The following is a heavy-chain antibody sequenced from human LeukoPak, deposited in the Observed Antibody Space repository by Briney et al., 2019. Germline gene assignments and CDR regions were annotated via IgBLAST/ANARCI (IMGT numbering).Heavy chain of an antibody. D-gene: IGHD2-2*01. CDR1: GYSISSGYY. Sequence: SETLSLTCTVSGYSISSGYYWGWIRQPPGKGLEWIGSIYHSGSTYYNPSLKSRVTISVDTSKNQFSLKLSSVTAADTAVYYCARGGRPITRYCSSTSCYSIPGSYYFDYWGQGTLVTVSS. CDR2: IYHSGST. J-gene: IGHJ4*02. CDR3: ARGGRPITRYCSSTSCYSIPGSYYFDY. V-gene: IGHV4-38-2*02.